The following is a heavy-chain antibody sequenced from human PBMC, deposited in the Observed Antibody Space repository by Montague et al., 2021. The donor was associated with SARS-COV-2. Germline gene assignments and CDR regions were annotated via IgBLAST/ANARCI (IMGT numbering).Heavy chain of an antibody. CDR2: IYHSGST. CDR1: GYSISSGYY. D-gene: IGHD1-26*01. Sequence: SETRSLTCTVSGYSISSGYYWGWIRQPPGKGLEWIGSIYHSGSTYYNPSLKSRVTISVDTSKNQFSLKLSSVTAADTAVYYSWGGVGAPYCYYGMDVWGQGTTVTVSS. CDR3: WGGVGAPYCYYGMDV. J-gene: IGHJ6*02. V-gene: IGHV4-38-2*02.